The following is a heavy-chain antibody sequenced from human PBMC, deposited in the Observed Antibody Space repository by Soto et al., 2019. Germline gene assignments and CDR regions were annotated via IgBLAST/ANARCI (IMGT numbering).Heavy chain of an antibody. V-gene: IGHV1-69*06. J-gene: IGHJ5*02. CDR2: IIPIFGTA. Sequence: QVQLVQSGAEVKKPGSSVKVSCKASGGTFSSYAISWVRQAPVQGLEWMGGIIPIFGTANYAQKFQGRVTINADKSTTTAYMELSSLRSEDTAVYYCASDCSGGSCYSSPWGQGTLVTVSS. D-gene: IGHD2-15*01. CDR3: ASDCSGGSCYSSP. CDR1: GGTFSSYA.